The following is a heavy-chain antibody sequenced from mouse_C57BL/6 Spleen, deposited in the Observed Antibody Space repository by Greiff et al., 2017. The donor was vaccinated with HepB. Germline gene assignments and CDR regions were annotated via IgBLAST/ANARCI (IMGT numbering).Heavy chain of an antibody. Sequence: QVQLKQSGAELARPGASVKLSCKASGYTFTSYGISWVKQRTGQGLEWIGEIYPRSGNTYYNEKFKGKATLTADKSSSTAYMELRSLTSEDSAVYFCARWTVVAPYYFDYWGQGTTLTVSS. V-gene: IGHV1-81*01. J-gene: IGHJ2*01. CDR1: GYTFTSYG. CDR2: IYPRSGNT. CDR3: ARWTVVAPYYFDY. D-gene: IGHD1-1*01.